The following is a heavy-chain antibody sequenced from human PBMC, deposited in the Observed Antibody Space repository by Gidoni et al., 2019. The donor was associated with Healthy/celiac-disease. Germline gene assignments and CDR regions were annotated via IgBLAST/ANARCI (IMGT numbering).Heavy chain of an antibody. CDR3: AREYYDILTGNLWYFDL. V-gene: IGHV4-61*01. Sequence: QVQLQESGPGLVKPSETLSLTCTVSGGSVSSGSYYWSWIRQPPGKGLEWIGYIYYSGSTNYNPSLKSRVTISVDTSKNQFSLKLSSVTAADTAVYYCAREYYDILTGNLWYFDLWGRGTLVTVSS. CDR2: IYYSGST. J-gene: IGHJ2*01. CDR1: GGSVSSGSYY. D-gene: IGHD3-9*01.